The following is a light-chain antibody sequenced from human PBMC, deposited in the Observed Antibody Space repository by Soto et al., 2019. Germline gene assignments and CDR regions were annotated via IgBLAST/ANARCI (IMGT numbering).Light chain of an antibody. CDR3: SSYTSSSNV. Sequence: QPVLTQPASVSGSPGQSITISCTGTSSDGGGYNYVSWYQQHPGKAPKLMIYDVSNRPSGVSNRFSGSKSGNTASLTISGLQAEDEADYYCSSYTSSSNVFGTGTKLTVL. V-gene: IGLV2-14*01. CDR2: DVS. CDR1: SSDGGGYNY. J-gene: IGLJ1*01.